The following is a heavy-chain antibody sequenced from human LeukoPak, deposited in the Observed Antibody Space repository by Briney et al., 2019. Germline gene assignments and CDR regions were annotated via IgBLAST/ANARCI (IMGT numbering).Heavy chain of an antibody. J-gene: IGHJ4*02. CDR3: AREGIH. CDR2: ISSNGGST. V-gene: IGHV3-64*01. CDR1: GFTFSSYA. Sequence: PGGSLRLSCAASGFTFSSYAMHWVRQAPGKGLEYVSAISSNGGSTYYANSVKGRFTISRDNSKNTLYLQMGSLRAEDMAVYYCAREGIHWGQGTLVTVSS.